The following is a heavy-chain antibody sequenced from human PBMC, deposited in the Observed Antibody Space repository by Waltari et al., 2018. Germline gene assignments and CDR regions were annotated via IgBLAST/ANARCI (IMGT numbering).Heavy chain of an antibody. J-gene: IGHJ5*02. D-gene: IGHD6-19*01. CDR1: GGSISSYY. CDR3: AKEKYPRLGTLAVAGT. V-gene: IGHV4-4*07. Sequence: QVQLQESGPGLVKPSETLSLTCTVSGGSISSYYWSWIRQPAGKGLEWIGRIYTSGSTNYNPSLKSRVTMSVDTSKNQFSLKLSSVTAEDTAVYYCAKEKYPRLGTLAVAGTWGQGTLVTVSS. CDR2: IYTSGST.